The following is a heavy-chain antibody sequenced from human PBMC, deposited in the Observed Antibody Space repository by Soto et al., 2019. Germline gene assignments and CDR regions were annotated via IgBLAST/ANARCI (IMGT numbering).Heavy chain of an antibody. J-gene: IGHJ4*02. Sequence: EVQLVQSGAEVKKPGESLRISCKGSGDSFTSYWISWVRQMPGKGLEWMVRLDPSDSYTNYSPSFQGHFTISADKSISTAYLQWSRLKASDTAMYYCARLRVGFGELLTYWGQGTLVTFSS. CDR2: LDPSDSYT. CDR1: GDSFTSYW. CDR3: ARLRVGFGELLTY. V-gene: IGHV5-10-1*01. D-gene: IGHD3-10*01.